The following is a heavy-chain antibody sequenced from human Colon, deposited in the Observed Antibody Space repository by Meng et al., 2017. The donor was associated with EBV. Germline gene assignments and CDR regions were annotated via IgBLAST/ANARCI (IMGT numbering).Heavy chain of an antibody. CDR2: TYYRSKWYD. Sequence: QVQLQQSGPGLVRPSQTLSLTCARSGDRVSSNTAAWNWIRQSPSRGLEWLGRTYYRSKWYDDYALSVKSRLTINPDTSKNQFFLQLNSVTPEDTAVYFCARETTGGYYFDYWGQGTLVTVSS. D-gene: IGHD1-1*01. CDR3: ARETTGGYYFDY. CDR1: GDRVSSNTAA. J-gene: IGHJ4*02. V-gene: IGHV6-1*01.